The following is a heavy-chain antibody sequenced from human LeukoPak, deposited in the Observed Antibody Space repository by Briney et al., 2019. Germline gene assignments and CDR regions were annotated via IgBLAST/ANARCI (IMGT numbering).Heavy chain of an antibody. CDR2: FDPEDGET. V-gene: IGHV1-24*01. Sequence: ASVKVSCKVSGYTLTELSMHWVRQAPGKGLEWMGGFDPEDGETIYAQKFQGRVTMTEDTSTDTAYMELSSLRSEDTAAYYCATVIKFWPLLYFQHWGQGTLVTVSS. CDR1: GYTLTELS. D-gene: IGHD3-16*02. CDR3: ATVIKFWPLLYFQH. J-gene: IGHJ1*01.